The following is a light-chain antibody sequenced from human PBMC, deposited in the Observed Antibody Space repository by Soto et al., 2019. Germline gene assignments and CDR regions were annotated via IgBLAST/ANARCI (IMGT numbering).Light chain of an antibody. CDR3: QQHNSYPRT. V-gene: IGKV1-17*01. Sequence: DIQMTQSPSSLSASVGDRVTITCRASQGVRVDVAWYQQKPGKALERLIYEASTLQSGVPSRFSGSRSGTEFTLTISSLQPEDFATYYCQQHNSYPRTFGQGTKVEIK. CDR1: QGVRVD. J-gene: IGKJ1*01. CDR2: EAS.